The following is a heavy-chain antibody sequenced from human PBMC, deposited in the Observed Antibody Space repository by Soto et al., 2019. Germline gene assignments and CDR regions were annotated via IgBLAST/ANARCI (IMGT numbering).Heavy chain of an antibody. CDR1: GFTFSSYG. J-gene: IGHJ6*02. V-gene: IGHV3-30*18. D-gene: IGHD1-1*01. CDR2: ISYDGSNK. Sequence: PGGSLRLSCAASGFTFSSYGMHWVRQAPGKGLEWVAVISYDGSNKYYADSVKGRFTISRDNSKNTLYLQMNSLRAEDTAVYYCAKDLFAPGNVGEKTPYYYGMDVWGQGTTVTVSS. CDR3: AKDLFAPGNVGEKTPYYYGMDV.